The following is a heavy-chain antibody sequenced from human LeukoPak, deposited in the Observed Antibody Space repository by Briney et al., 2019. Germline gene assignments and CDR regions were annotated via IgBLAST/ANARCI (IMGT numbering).Heavy chain of an antibody. V-gene: IGHV1-69*04. D-gene: IGHD6-19*01. CDR3: ARDFLEKSGYRSGWYGVRGMDV. CDR2: IIPILGTA. J-gene: IGHJ6*02. CDR1: GRAFSCSA. Sequence: SVKVSCKASGRAFSCSATSWARQAPGQGMEWMGRIIPILGTANYATKFQGRVTITADKSTSTAYMELSSLRAEDTAVYYCARDFLEKSGYRSGWYGVRGMDVWGQGTTVTVSS.